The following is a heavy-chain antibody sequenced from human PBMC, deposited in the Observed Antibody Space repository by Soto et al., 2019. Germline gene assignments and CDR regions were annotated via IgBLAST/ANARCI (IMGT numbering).Heavy chain of an antibody. CDR1: GYTFTSYY. CDR3: AREYYYDSSGYYRY. V-gene: IGHV1-46*01. CDR2: INPSGGST. Sequence: QVQLVQSGAEVKKPGASVKVSCKASGYTFTSYYMHWVRQAPGQGLEWMGIINPSGGSTSYAQKFQGRVSXXRXTXTSTVYMELSSLRSEDTAVYYCAREYYYDSSGYYRYWGQGTLVTVSS. D-gene: IGHD3-22*01. J-gene: IGHJ4*02.